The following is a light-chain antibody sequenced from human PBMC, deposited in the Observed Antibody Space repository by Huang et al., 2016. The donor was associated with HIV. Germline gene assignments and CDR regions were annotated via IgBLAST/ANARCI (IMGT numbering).Light chain of an antibody. V-gene: IGKV3D-15*01. Sequence: EIVMTQSPATLSVSPGESATPSCRASQTISNSLVWYQQKPGQAPRLLIYGASTRAAGIPARLSGSGSGTEFTLTISSLQPEDIAVYYCQQYNNWPPPWTFGQGTKVEIK. CDR2: GAS. J-gene: IGKJ1*01. CDR1: QTISNS. CDR3: QQYNNWPPPWT.